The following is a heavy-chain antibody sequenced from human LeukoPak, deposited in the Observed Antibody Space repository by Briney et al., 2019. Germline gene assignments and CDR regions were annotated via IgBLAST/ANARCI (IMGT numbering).Heavy chain of an antibody. CDR1: GFTFNSYW. D-gene: IGHD2-15*01. V-gene: IGHV3-7*01. CDR2: INQDGSEK. CDR3: IPGHSGRSSPIIDTRFDY. J-gene: IGHJ4*02. Sequence: PGGSLRLSCAASGFTFNSYWMSWVRQAQGKGLEWVANINQDGSEKCYVDSVKGRFTISRDNAKKSLYLQMDSLRADDTAVYYCIPGHSGRSSPIIDTRFDYWGQGTLVTVSS.